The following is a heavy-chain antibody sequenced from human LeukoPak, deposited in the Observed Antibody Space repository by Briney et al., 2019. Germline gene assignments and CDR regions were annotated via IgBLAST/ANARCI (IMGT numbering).Heavy chain of an antibody. J-gene: IGHJ5*02. V-gene: IGHV4-59*12. CDR2: IYYNGNT. Sequence: SETLSLTCSVSDGSINSYYWNWIRRPPGKGLEWIGYIYYNGNTNYSPSLKSRVTMSVDTSKNLFSLKLSSVTAADTAVYYCARSPLAFYDSSGYPRVWFDPWGQGTLVTVSS. CDR1: DGSINSYY. CDR3: ARSPLAFYDSSGYPRVWFDP. D-gene: IGHD3-22*01.